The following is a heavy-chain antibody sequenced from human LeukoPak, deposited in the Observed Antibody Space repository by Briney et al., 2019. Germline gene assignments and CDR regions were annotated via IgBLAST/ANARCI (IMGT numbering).Heavy chain of an antibody. J-gene: IGHJ5*02. V-gene: IGHV4-34*01. CDR3: ASLDIVLMVYES. CDR1: GGSISSSY. Sequence: SETLSLTCTVSGGSISSSYWSWIRQPLGKGLEWIGEINHSGSTNYNPSLKSRVTISVDTSKNQFSLKLSSVTAADTAVYYCASLDIVLMVYESWGQGTLVTVSS. CDR2: INHSGST. D-gene: IGHD2-8*01.